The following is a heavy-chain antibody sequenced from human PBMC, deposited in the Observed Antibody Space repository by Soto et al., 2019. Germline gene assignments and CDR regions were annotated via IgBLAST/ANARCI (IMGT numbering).Heavy chain of an antibody. D-gene: IGHD1-20*01. CDR2: ISPSGGDT. J-gene: IGHJ4*02. V-gene: IGHV1-46*03. CDR1: GYTFTNSY. CDR3: ARTVTGWYFFDH. Sequence: GASVKVSCKASGYTFTNSYLHWVRQAPGQGLEWMGIISPSGGDTTYAQKFQGRVTMTRDTSTSTVYMELSSLRSGDTALYYCARTVTGWYFFDHWGQGTLVTVSS.